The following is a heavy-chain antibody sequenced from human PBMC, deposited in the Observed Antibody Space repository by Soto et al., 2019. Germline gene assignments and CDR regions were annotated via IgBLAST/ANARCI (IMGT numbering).Heavy chain of an antibody. J-gene: IGHJ4*02. V-gene: IGHV3-48*02. Sequence: VQLVESGGGLVQPGGSLRLSCAASGFIFSTYSMNWVRQAPGKGLEWVSYISSDGSAKYYTDSVKGRLIISRDNAKNSLYLQMNSLRDEDTAVYYCAASLYGSGLSFDYWGQGTLVTVSS. CDR2: ISSDGSAK. D-gene: IGHD3-10*01. CDR1: GFIFSTYS. CDR3: AASLYGSGLSFDY.